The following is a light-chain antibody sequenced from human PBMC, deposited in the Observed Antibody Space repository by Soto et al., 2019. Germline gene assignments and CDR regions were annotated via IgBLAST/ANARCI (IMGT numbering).Light chain of an antibody. J-gene: IGKJ5*01. V-gene: IGKV1-39*01. CDR2: AAS. CDR3: QQSYSTPIT. Sequence: DIQMNQSPSSLYASVGDRVTITCRASQSISSYLNWYQQKPGKAPKLLIYAASSLQSGVPSRFSGSGSGTDCTLTISSLQPEDFATYYCQQSYSTPITFGQGTRLEIK. CDR1: QSISSY.